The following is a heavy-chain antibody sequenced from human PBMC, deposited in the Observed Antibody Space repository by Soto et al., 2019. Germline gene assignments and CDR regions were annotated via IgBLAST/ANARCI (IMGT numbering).Heavy chain of an antibody. Sequence: PGGSLRLSCAASGFTFSSYSMNWVRQAPGKGLEWVSSISSSSSYIYYADSVKGRFTISRDNAKNSLYLQMNSLRAEDTAVYYCARDLLPNVVVPAAKGNYYYGRDVWGQGTTVTVSS. CDR2: ISSSSSYI. D-gene: IGHD2-2*01. V-gene: IGHV3-21*01. CDR1: GFTFSSYS. CDR3: ARDLLPNVVVPAAKGNYYYGRDV. J-gene: IGHJ6*02.